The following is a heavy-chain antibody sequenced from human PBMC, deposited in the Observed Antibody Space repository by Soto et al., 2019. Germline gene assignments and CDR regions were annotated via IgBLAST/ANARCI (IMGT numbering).Heavy chain of an antibody. Sequence: PGGSLRLSCAASGFTFSSYAMSWVRQAPGKGLEWVSAISGSGGSTYYADSVKGRFTISRDNSKNTLYLQMNSLRAEDTAVYYCAKDSGRVDTAMVGEGYFDYWGQGTQVTVSS. CDR2: ISGSGGST. V-gene: IGHV3-23*01. CDR1: GFTFSSYA. J-gene: IGHJ4*02. CDR3: AKDSGRVDTAMVGEGYFDY. D-gene: IGHD5-18*01.